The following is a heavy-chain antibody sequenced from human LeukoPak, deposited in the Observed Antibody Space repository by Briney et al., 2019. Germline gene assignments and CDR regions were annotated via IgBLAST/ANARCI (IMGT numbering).Heavy chain of an antibody. CDR2: ISWNSGSI. V-gene: IGHV3-9*03. J-gene: IGHJ4*01. CDR3: AKDIMSSGWYDGGFDY. CDR1: GFTFDDYA. D-gene: IGHD6-19*01. Sequence: PGRSLRLSCAASGFTFDDYAMHWVRQAPGKGAGWVSGISWNSGSIGYADSVKGRFTISRDNAKNSLYLQMNSLRAEDMALYYCAKDIMSSGWYDGGFDYWGQGALVTVSS.